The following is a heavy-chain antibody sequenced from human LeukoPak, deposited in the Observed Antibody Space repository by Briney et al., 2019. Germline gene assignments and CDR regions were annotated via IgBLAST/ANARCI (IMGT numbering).Heavy chain of an antibody. J-gene: IGHJ4*02. CDR3: AKGVYCTNGVCSYFDY. D-gene: IGHD2-8*01. Sequence: GGSLRLSCAASGFTFDDYTMHWVRQAPGKGLEWVSFINWDGGSTYYADSVKGRFTISRDNSKNSLYLQMNSLRTEDTALYYCAKGVYCTNGVCSYFDYWGQGTLVTVSS. CDR1: GFTFDDYT. CDR2: INWDGGST. V-gene: IGHV3-43*01.